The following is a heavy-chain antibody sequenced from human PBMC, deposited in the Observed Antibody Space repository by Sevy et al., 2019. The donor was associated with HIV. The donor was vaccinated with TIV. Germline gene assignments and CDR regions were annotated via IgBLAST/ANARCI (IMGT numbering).Heavy chain of an antibody. CDR2: IKQDGSEK. Sequence: GGSLRLSCAASGFTFSSYWMSWVRQAPGKGLEWVANIKQDGSEKYYVDSVKGRFTISRDNAKNSLYLQMNSLRAEDTAVYYCARLYYDILTGYYNSLGYDAFDIWGQGTIVTVSS. CDR3: ARLYYDILTGYYNSLGYDAFDI. J-gene: IGHJ3*02. D-gene: IGHD3-9*01. V-gene: IGHV3-7*01. CDR1: GFTFSSYW.